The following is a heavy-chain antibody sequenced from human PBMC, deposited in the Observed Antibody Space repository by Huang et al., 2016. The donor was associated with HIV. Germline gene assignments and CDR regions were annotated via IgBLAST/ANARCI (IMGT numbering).Heavy chain of an antibody. CDR1: GGSIKSRNYY. V-gene: IGHV4-39*01. J-gene: IGHJ4*02. D-gene: IGHD3-22*01. CDR2: IYYSGSP. CDR3: ARRQGSGYYFYFDY. Sequence: QLQLQESGPGLVKPSDTLSLNCTISGGSIKSRNYYWGWVRQAPWKGLEWIGDIYYSGSPYYNPSLRSRVSLSVDTSKNQVTLKVNAVIAADTAVYYCARRQGSGYYFYFDYWGRGIPVTVSA.